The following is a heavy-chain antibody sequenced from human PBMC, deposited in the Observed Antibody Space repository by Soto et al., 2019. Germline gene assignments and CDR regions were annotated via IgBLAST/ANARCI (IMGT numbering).Heavy chain of an antibody. V-gene: IGHV1-18*01. CDR1: GYTFTSYG. CDR3: ARYWQLVRDNWFDP. J-gene: IGHJ5*02. Sequence: GASVKVSCKASGYTFTSYGISWVRQAPGQGLERMGWISAYNGNTNYAQKLKGRVTMTTDTSTSTAYMELRSLRSDDTAVYYCARYWQLVRDNWFDPWGQGTLVTVSS. CDR2: ISAYNGNT. D-gene: IGHD6-6*01.